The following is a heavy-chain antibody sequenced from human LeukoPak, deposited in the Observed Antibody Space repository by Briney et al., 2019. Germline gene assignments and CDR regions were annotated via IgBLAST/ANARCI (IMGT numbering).Heavy chain of an antibody. V-gene: IGHV3-48*03. CDR2: ISSSGSTI. Sequence: GGSLRLSCAASGFTFSSYEMNWVRQAPGKGLGWVSYISSSGSTIYYADSVKGRFTISRDNAKNSLYLQMNSLRAEDTAVYYCAREGGSTGTPPDYWGQGTLVTVSS. D-gene: IGHD2-15*01. CDR1: GFTFSSYE. J-gene: IGHJ4*02. CDR3: AREGGSTGTPPDY.